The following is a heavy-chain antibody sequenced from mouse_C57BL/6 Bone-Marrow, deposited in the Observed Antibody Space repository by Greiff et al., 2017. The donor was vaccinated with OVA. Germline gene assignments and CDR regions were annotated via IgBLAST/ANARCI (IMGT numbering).Heavy chain of an antibody. Sequence: EVKLVESGAELVKPGASVKLSCTASGFNIKDYYMHWVKQRTEQGLEWIGRIDPEDGETKYAPKFQGKATITADTSSNTAYLQLSSLTSEDTAVYYCARASITTVVATRAMDYWGQGTSVTVSS. CDR2: IDPEDGET. V-gene: IGHV14-2*01. CDR1: GFNIKDYY. CDR3: ARASITTVVATRAMDY. J-gene: IGHJ4*01. D-gene: IGHD1-1*01.